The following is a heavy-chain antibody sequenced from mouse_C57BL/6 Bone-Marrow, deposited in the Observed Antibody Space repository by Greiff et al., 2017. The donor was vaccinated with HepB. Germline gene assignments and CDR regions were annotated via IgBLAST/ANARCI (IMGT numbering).Heavy chain of an antibody. Sequence: VQLVESGEGLVKPGGSLKLSCAASGFTFSSYAMSWVRQTPGKRLEWVAYISSGGDYIYYADTVKGRFTISRDNARNTLYLQMSSLKSEDTAIYYCTRDYGSSYGYFDVWGTGTTVTVSS. J-gene: IGHJ1*03. CDR1: GFTFSSYA. CDR2: ISSGGDYI. CDR3: TRDYGSSYGYFDV. V-gene: IGHV5-9-1*02. D-gene: IGHD1-1*01.